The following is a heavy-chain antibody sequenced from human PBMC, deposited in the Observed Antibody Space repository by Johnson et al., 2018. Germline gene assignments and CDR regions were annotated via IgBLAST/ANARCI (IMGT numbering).Heavy chain of an antibody. J-gene: IGHJ3*02. CDR2: SNPSGGST. D-gene: IGHD5-24*01. Sequence: QVQLVQAGAEVKKPGASVKVSCNASGYTFTSYYIHWVRQAPGQGLEWMGISNPSGGSTSYAQKFQGRVTMTRDTSTSTAYMELSSLRAEDTAVDCWARVGKMATIRPYAFDIWGQGTMVTVSS. CDR1: GYTFTSYY. CDR3: ARVGKMATIRPYAFDI. V-gene: IGHV1-46*01.